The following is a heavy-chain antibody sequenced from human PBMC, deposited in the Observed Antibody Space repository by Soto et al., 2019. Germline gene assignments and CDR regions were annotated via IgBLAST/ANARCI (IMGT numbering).Heavy chain of an antibody. CDR2: IIPIFGTA. CDR1: GGTFSSYA. Sequence: VASVKVSCKASGGTFSSYAISWVRQAPGQGLEWMGGIIPIFGTANYAQKFQGRVTITADKSTSTAYMELSSLRSEDTAVYYCARVALYGSGSKYGMDVWGQGTTVTVSS. V-gene: IGHV1-69*06. J-gene: IGHJ6*02. D-gene: IGHD3-10*01. CDR3: ARVALYGSGSKYGMDV.